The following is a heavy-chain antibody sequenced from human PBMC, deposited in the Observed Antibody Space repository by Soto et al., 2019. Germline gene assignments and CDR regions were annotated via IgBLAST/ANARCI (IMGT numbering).Heavy chain of an antibody. Sequence: QVQLVQSGAEGKKPGSSVKVSCKASGGTFSSYAISWVRQAPGQGLEWMGGIIPIFGTANYAQKFQGRVTITADESTSTAYMELSSLRSEDTAVYYCARDPVPYYDILTGYYTLDYWGQGTLVTVSS. J-gene: IGHJ4*02. V-gene: IGHV1-69*12. D-gene: IGHD3-9*01. CDR2: IIPIFGTA. CDR3: ARDPVPYYDILTGYYTLDY. CDR1: GGTFSSYA.